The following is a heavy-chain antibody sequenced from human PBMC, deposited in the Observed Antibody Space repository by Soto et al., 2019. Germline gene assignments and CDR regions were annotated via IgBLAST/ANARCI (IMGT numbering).Heavy chain of an antibody. CDR2: IRQEESEK. Sequence: GGSLRLSCAASGLTFIGYWMSWVRQAPGKGLEWVANIRQEESEKYYGASVKGRSTIPRNNAKNSLYLKINSLRAEERAVYYCARDPNILLVQAALRSYYYYYGMDVWGKGTTVPVSS. J-gene: IGHJ6*04. CDR1: GLTFIGYW. D-gene: IGHD2-2*01. CDR3: ARDPNILLVQAALRSYYYYYGMDV. V-gene: IGHV3-7*01.